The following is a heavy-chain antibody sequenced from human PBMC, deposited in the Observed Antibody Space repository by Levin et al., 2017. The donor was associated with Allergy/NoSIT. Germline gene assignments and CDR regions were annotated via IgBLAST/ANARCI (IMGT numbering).Heavy chain of an antibody. Sequence: PGGSLRLSCAASGFTFSSYAMSWVRQAPGKGLEWVSAISGSGGSTYYADSVKGRFTISRDNSKNTLYLQMNSLRAEDTAVYYCAMVPAEEPILWYYFDYWGQGTLVTVSS. J-gene: IGHJ4*02. CDR3: AMVPAEEPILWYYFDY. CDR2: ISGSGGST. CDR1: GFTFSSYA. D-gene: IGHD2-2*01. V-gene: IGHV3-23*01.